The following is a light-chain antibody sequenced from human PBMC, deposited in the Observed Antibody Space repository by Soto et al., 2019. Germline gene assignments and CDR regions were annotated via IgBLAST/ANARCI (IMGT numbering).Light chain of an antibody. CDR1: QTISSW. CDR3: QHYNSYSEA. Sequence: DIQMTQSPSTLSLSVGXXAXXXXRASQTISSWLAWYQQKPGKAPKLLIYKASTLKSGVPSRFSGSGSGTEFTLTISSLQPDDFATYYCQHYNSYSEAFGQGTKVDIK. J-gene: IGKJ1*01. CDR2: KAS. V-gene: IGKV1-5*03.